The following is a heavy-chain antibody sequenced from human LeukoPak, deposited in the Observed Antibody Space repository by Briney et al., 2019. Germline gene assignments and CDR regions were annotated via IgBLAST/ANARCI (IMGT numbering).Heavy chain of an antibody. J-gene: IGHJ5*01. CDR2: IYSTGTT. Sequence: PSETLSLTCTVSGDSIRNYYCRWIRQPAGQGLEWIGRIYSTGTTNYNPSLKSRVTMSVVTSTKQFSLRLSSVTAADTAVYYCVRDVGGSGWFDSWGQGTLVTVSS. CDR3: VRDVGGSGWFDS. D-gene: IGHD1-26*01. V-gene: IGHV4-4*07. CDR1: GDSIRNYY.